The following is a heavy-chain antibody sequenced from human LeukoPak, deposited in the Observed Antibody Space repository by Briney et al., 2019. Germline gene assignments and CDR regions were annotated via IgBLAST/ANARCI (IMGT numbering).Heavy chain of an antibody. V-gene: IGHV3-74*01. CDR2: INSDGSST. J-gene: IGHJ4*02. Sequence: GGSLRLSCAASGFTFSSYWMHWVRQAPGKGLVWVSRINSDGSSTSYADSVKGRFTISRDNAKNTLYLQMNSLRAEDTAVYYCVRDYGNYGAFDYWGQGTLVTVSS. D-gene: IGHD4-11*01. CDR3: VRDYGNYGAFDY. CDR1: GFTFSSYW.